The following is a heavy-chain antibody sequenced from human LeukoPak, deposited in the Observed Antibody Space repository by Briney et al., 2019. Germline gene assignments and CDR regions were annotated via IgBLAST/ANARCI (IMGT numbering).Heavy chain of an antibody. CDR2: IYYSVST. J-gene: IGHJ5*02. CDR1: GGSISSGDYY. Sequence: SETLSLTCTVSGGSISSGDYYWSWIRQPPGKGLEWIGYIYYSVSTYYNPSLKSRVTISVDTSKNQFSLKLSSVTAADTAVYYCARDHSVAAANNWFDPWGQGTLVTVSS. CDR3: ARDHSVAAANNWFDP. V-gene: IGHV4-30-4*08. D-gene: IGHD6-13*01.